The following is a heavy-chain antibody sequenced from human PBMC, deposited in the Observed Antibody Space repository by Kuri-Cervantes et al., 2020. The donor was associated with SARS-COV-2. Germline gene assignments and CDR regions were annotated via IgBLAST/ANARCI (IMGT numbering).Heavy chain of an antibody. J-gene: IGHJ4*02. D-gene: IGHD5-12*01. V-gene: IGHV3-48*01. Sequence: GGSLRLSCAASGFIFSRYSMNWVRQAPGKGLEWVSYISSSSSTIYYIDSVKGRFTISRDNAKNSLYLQMNILRAEDTAVYYCVRVGAYSGYDFDSWGQGTLVTVSS. CDR3: VRVGAYSGYDFDS. CDR2: ISSSSSTI. CDR1: GFIFSRYS.